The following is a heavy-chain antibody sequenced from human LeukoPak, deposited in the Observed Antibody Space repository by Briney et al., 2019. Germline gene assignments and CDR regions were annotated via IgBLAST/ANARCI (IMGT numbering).Heavy chain of an antibody. Sequence: SETLSLTCTVSGYSISSGYYWGWIRQPAGKGLEWIGRIYTSGSTNYNPSLKSRVTMSVDTSKNQFSLKLSSVTAADTAVYYCARSHPTGYFDLWGRGTLVTVSS. V-gene: IGHV4-4*07. J-gene: IGHJ2*01. CDR3: ARSHPTGYFDL. CDR1: GYSISSGYY. CDR2: IYTSGST.